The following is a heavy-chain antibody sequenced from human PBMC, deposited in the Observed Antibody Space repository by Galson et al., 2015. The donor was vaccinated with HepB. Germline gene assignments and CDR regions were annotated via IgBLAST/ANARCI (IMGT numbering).Heavy chain of an antibody. J-gene: IGHJ3*02. Sequence: SLRLSCAASGFTFSSYGMHWVRQAPGKGLEWVAVIWYDGSNKYYADSVKGRFTISRDNSKNTLYLQMNSLRAEDTAVYYCAREGWQQLWAFDIWGQGTMVTVSS. CDR2: IWYDGSNK. D-gene: IGHD6-13*01. CDR1: GFTFSSYG. V-gene: IGHV3-33*08. CDR3: AREGWQQLWAFDI.